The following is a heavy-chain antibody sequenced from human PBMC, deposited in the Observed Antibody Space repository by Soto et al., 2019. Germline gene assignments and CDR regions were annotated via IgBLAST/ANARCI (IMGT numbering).Heavy chain of an antibody. V-gene: IGHV4-61*01. D-gene: IGHD1-26*01. Sequence: SETLSLTCTVSGGSVISGSYYWSWIRQPPGKGLEWIGYIYYSGSTNYNPSLKSRVTISVDTSKNQFSLKLSSVTAADTAVYYCARSRWELRSWGQGTLVTVSS. J-gene: IGHJ4*02. CDR2: IYYSGST. CDR3: ARSRWELRS. CDR1: GGSVISGSYY.